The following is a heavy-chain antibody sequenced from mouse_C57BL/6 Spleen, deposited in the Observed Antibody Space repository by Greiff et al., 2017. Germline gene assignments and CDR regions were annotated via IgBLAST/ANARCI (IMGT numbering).Heavy chain of an antibody. CDR1: GYTFTSYW. CDR3: ARGVPPCAY. V-gene: IGHV1-64*01. D-gene: IGHD2-14*01. CDR2: IHPNSGST. J-gene: IGHJ3*01. Sequence: QVQLKQPGAELVKPGASVKLSCKASGYTFTSYWMHWVKQRPGQGLEWIGMIHPNSGSTNYNEKFKSKATLTVDKSSSTAYMQLSSLTSEDSAVYYCARGVPPCAYWGQGTLVTVSA.